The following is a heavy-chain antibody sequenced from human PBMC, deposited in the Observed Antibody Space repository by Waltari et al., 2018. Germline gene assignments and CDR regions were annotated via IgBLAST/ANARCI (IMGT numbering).Heavy chain of an antibody. CDR3: ARAFYHGSGTYGDS. Sequence: WTWIRQYPGKGLEWIGYIYNSGYTYYNPSLKSRLSISLDTSKNQFSLKLSSLTVADTAVYYCARAFYHGSGTYGDSWGQGTLVTVSS. V-gene: IGHV4-31*02. CDR2: IYNSGYT. D-gene: IGHD3-10*01. J-gene: IGHJ4*02.